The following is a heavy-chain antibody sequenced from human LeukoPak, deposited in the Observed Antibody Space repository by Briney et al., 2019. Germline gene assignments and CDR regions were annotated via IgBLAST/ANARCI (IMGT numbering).Heavy chain of an antibody. CDR3: ASGYSNGYYYFDY. CDR1: GFTFRSYS. J-gene: IGHJ4*02. V-gene: IGHV3-48*04. Sequence: GGSLRLSCAASGFTFRSYSMNWVRQAPGKGLEWVSYISSSSTIYYADSVKGRFTISRDNAKNSLYLQMNSLRAEDTAVYYCASGYSNGYYYFDYWGQGTLVTVSS. D-gene: IGHD5-18*01. CDR2: ISSSSTI.